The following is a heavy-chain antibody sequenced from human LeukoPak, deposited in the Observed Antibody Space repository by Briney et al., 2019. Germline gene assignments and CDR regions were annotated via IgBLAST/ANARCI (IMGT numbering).Heavy chain of an antibody. Sequence: GGSLRRSCAASGFTFSSYDMHWVRQATGKGLEWVSAIGTAGDTYYPGSVKGRFTISRENAKNSLYLQMNSLRAGDTAVYYCARTPEKSLNAPYWYFDLWGRGTLVTVSS. CDR3: ARTPEKSLNAPYWYFDL. D-gene: IGHD1-14*01. CDR2: IGTAGDT. J-gene: IGHJ2*01. CDR1: GFTFSSYD. V-gene: IGHV3-13*04.